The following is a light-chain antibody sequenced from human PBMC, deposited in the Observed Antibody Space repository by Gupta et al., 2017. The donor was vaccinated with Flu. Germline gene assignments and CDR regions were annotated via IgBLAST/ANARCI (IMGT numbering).Light chain of an antibody. V-gene: IGKV1D-8*01. CDR1: QGIRSY. CDR3: QQYYSFPWT. Sequence: GDRVTISCRMSQGIRSYLAWYQQKPGKAPELLIYAASTLQSGVPSRFSGSGSGTDFTLTISCLQSEDFATYYCQQYYSFPWTFGQGTKVEIK. CDR2: AAS. J-gene: IGKJ1*01.